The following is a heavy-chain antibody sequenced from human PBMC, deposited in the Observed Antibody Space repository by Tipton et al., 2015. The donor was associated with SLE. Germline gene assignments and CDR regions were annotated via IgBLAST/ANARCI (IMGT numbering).Heavy chain of an antibody. CDR2: IYYSGST. J-gene: IGHJ3*02. CDR1: GGSISSYY. Sequence: TLSPTCTVSGGSISSYYWGWIRLPPGKGLEWIWFIYYSGSTSYTPAPKSRVTISVDTSKNQFSLKLSSVTAADTAVYYCASAQNSNDAFDIWGQGTMVTVSS. V-gene: IGHV4-59*12. D-gene: IGHD2-21*01. CDR3: ASAQNSNDAFDI.